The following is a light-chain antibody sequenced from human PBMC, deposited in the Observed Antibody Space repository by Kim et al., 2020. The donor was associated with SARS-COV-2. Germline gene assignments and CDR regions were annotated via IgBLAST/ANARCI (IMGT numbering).Light chain of an antibody. CDR2: DAS. V-gene: IGKV3-11*01. J-gene: IGKJ5*01. CDR3: QQRSNWPPT. Sequence: LSPGERAPLSCRASETIGNFLAWYQQRPGQAPRLLIYDASNMATGIPARFSGSGSGTDFTLTISSLEPEDFALYYCQQRSNWPPTFGQGTRLEIK. CDR1: ETIGNF.